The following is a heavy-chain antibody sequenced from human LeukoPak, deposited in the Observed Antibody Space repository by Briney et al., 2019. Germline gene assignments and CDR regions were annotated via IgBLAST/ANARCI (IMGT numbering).Heavy chain of an antibody. CDR2: IYYSGST. CDR3: ARGGYYGSGNDFRFDP. J-gene: IGHJ5*02. CDR1: GGSIRSCY. V-gene: IGHV4-59*01. Sequence: SETLSLTCTVSGGSIRSCYWSWIRQPPGKGLEWIAYIYYSGSTNYNPSLKSRVTISVDTSKNQFSLKLSSVTAADTAVYYCARGGYYGSGNDFRFDPWGQGTLVTVSS. D-gene: IGHD3-10*01.